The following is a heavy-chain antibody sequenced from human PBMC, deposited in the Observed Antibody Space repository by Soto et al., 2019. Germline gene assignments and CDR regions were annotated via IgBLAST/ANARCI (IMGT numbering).Heavy chain of an antibody. J-gene: IGHJ6*02. V-gene: IGHV3-30-3*01. CDR1: GFTFSSYA. CDR3: AREYSSSATHHKFYYYYYYGMDV. D-gene: IGHD6-6*01. Sequence: QVRLVESGGGVVQPGRSLRLSCAASGFTFSSYAMHWVRQAPGKGLEWVAVISYDGSNKYYADSVKGRFTISRDNSKNTLYLQVNSLRAEDTAVYYCAREYSSSATHHKFYYYYYYGMDVWGQGTTVTVSS. CDR2: ISYDGSNK.